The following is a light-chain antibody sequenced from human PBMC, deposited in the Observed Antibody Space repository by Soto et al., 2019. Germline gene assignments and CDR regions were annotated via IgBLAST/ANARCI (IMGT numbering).Light chain of an antibody. J-gene: IGKJ2*01. Sequence: IVLTQSPVTLSLSPGEGATLSCRASQSVTGTNLAWYQQRAGQAPRLPIYDAVRRATGIPDRFSGSGSGTDFTLTISRLEPEDFAVYYCHQYGSSLGTFGQGTKVEI. CDR3: HQYGSSLGT. CDR2: DAV. CDR1: QSVTGTN. V-gene: IGKV3-20*01.